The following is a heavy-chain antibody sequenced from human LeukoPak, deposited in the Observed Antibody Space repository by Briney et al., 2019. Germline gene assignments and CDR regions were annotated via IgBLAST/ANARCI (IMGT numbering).Heavy chain of an antibody. Sequence: GSLRLSCAASGFTFGTFGMHWVRQAPGKGLEWVAFISYDGSSEYDADSMKGRFTISRDNAKNSLYLQMNSLRAEDTAVYYCVTTWGAHYWYFDLWGRGALVTVSS. CDR1: GFTFGTFG. CDR3: VTTWGAHYWYFDL. J-gene: IGHJ2*01. D-gene: IGHD1-26*01. CDR2: ISYDGSSE. V-gene: IGHV3-30*03.